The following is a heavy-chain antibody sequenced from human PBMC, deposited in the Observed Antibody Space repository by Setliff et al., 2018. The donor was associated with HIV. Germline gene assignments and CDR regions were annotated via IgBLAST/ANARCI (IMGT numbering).Heavy chain of an antibody. J-gene: IGHJ3*02. CDR1: GGSIYGSDYY. CDR2: IYYSGST. Sequence: SETLSLTCTVSGGSIYGSDYYWGWIRQPPGKGLESIGSIYYSGSTYYNPSLKSLVTISVDTSKNQFSLKLSSVTAADTAVYYCARGEPTYYYDSSGYFGAFDIWGQGTMVTVSS. CDR3: ARGEPTYYYDSSGYFGAFDI. V-gene: IGHV4-39*07. D-gene: IGHD3-22*01.